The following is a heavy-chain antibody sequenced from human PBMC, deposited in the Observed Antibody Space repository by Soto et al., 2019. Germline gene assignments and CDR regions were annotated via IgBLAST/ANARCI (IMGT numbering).Heavy chain of an antibody. CDR1: GFTFSTYS. CDR2: ISYDEVTK. CDR3: AREWEYLSSSGHWYFDL. D-gene: IGHD6-6*01. V-gene: IGHV3-30*04. Sequence: QVQLVESGGGVVQPGRSLRLSCAASGFTFSTYSVHWVRQAPGKGLEWVAVISYDEVTKFYAGSVKGRFTISRDNSKNTLYLQMDSLGVDDTAVYYCAREWEYLSSSGHWYFDLWGRGALVTVSS. J-gene: IGHJ2*01.